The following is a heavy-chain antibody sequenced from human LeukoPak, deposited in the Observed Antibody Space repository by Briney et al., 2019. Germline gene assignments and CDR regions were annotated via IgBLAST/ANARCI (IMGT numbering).Heavy chain of an antibody. CDR2: IYYSGST. CDR1: GGSISSHY. V-gene: IGHV4-59*11. CDR3: ARVLSGYYTNWYFDL. D-gene: IGHD3-3*01. Sequence: PSETLSLTCTVSGGSISSHYWSWIRQPPGEGLEWIGYIYYSGSTNYNPSLKSRVTISVDTSKNQFSLKLSSVTAADTAVYYCARVLSGYYTNWYFDLWGRGTLVTVSS. J-gene: IGHJ2*01.